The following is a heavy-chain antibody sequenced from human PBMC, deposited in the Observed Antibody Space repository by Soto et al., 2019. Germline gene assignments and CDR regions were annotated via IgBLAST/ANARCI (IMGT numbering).Heavy chain of an antibody. Sequence: GGSLRLSCAASGFTFSNYAMSWVRQAPGKGLEWVSAITGSGDSTYYADSVKGRFTVSRDNSKNTLYLQMNSLRAEDTAVYYCAKVFVFTIREGFDYWGLGTLVTVSS. CDR1: GFTFSNYA. V-gene: IGHV3-23*01. J-gene: IGHJ4*02. D-gene: IGHD3-3*01. CDR3: AKVFVFTIREGFDY. CDR2: ITGSGDST.